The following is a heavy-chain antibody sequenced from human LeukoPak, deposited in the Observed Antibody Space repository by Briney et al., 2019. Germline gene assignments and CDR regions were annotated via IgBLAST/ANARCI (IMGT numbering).Heavy chain of an antibody. CDR2: IKQDGSEK. CDR3: ARAGLDYYDSSGYLT. CDR1: GFTFSSYW. V-gene: IGHV3-7*01. J-gene: IGHJ4*02. Sequence: PGGSLRLSCAASGFTFSSYWMSWVRQAPGKGLEWVANIKQDGSEKYYVDSVKGRFTISRDNAKNSLYLQMNSLRAEDTAVYYRARAGLDYYDSSGYLTWGQGTLVTVSS. D-gene: IGHD3-22*01.